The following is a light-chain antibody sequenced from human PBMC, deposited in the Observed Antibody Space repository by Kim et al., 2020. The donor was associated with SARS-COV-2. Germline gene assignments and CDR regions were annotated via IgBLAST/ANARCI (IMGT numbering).Light chain of an antibody. CDR2: DTS. Sequence: PGGTVTLTCGSSTGAVTSGHYPYWFQQKPGQAPRTLTYDTSNTHSWTPARFSGSLLGGKAALTLSGAQPEDEAVYYCLLSYSGAWVFGGGTQLTVL. CDR1: TGAVTSGHY. V-gene: IGLV7-46*01. J-gene: IGLJ3*02. CDR3: LLSYSGAWV.